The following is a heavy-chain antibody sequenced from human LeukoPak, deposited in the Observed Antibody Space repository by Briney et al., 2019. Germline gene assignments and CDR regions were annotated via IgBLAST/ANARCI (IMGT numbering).Heavy chain of an antibody. CDR3: AKQWVDC. CDR1: GFPFDNYA. V-gene: IGHV3-23*01. CDR2: ISESGHET. Sequence: GGSLRLPCAASGFPFDNYAMNWVRQAPGKGLEWVSSISESGHETHYADSVKGRFTISRDNSQNTLFLQMNSLRPEDTALYYCAKQWVDCWGQGTLVTVSS. J-gene: IGHJ4*02. D-gene: IGHD1-26*01.